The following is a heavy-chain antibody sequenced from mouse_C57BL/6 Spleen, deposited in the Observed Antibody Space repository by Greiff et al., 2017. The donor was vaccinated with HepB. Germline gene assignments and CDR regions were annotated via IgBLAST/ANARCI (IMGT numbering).Heavy chain of an antibody. D-gene: IGHD2-4*01. CDR2: ISSGGDYI. CDR3: TRDGGLRRGRLFAY. Sequence: EVKLMESGEGLVKPGGSLKLSCAASGFTFSSYAMSWVRQTPEKRLEWVAYISSGGDYIYYADTVKGRFTISRDNARNTLYLQMSSLKSEDTAMYYCTRDGGLRRGRLFAYWGQGTLVTVSA. J-gene: IGHJ3*01. V-gene: IGHV5-9-1*02. CDR1: GFTFSSYA.